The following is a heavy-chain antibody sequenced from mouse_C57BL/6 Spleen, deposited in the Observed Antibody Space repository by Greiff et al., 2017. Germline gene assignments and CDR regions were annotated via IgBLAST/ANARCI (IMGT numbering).Heavy chain of an antibody. CDR1: GFTFTDYY. CDR2: IRNKANGYTT. CDR3: ARYAPLAYAMDY. J-gene: IGHJ4*01. V-gene: IGHV7-3*01. Sequence: EVKVVESGGGLVQPGGSLSLSCAASGFTFTDYYMSWVRQPPGKALEWLGFIRNKANGYTTKYSASVKGRFTISRDNSQSILYLQMNALRAEDSATYYCARYAPLAYAMDYWGQGTSVTVSS.